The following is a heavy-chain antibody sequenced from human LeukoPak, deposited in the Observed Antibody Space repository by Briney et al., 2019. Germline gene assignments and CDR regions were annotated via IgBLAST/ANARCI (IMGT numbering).Heavy chain of an antibody. Sequence: GGSLRLSCTVSGFTFNNAYMSWVRQAPGKGLEWIGRIKSKTDGGTTDYAAPVKDRFSISRDDLKNTVHLQMNSLKTEDTGVYYCARGTAGYHISYFDYWGQGTLVTVSS. CDR1: GFTFNNAY. CDR2: IKSKTDGGTT. D-gene: IGHD3-16*02. J-gene: IGHJ4*02. V-gene: IGHV3-15*07. CDR3: ARGTAGYHISYFDY.